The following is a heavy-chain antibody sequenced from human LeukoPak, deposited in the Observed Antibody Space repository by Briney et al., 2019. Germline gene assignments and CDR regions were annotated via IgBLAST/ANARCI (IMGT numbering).Heavy chain of an antibody. Sequence: ASVKVSCKASGYTFTNYGISWVRQAPEQGLEWMGWISANNDNTNYARKFQGRVTMTTDTSTSTAYMELRSLRSDDTAVYYCAREGDFLTGYWDHWGQGTLVTVSS. CDR3: AREGDFLTGYWDH. D-gene: IGHD3/OR15-3a*01. CDR2: ISANNDNT. V-gene: IGHV1-18*04. J-gene: IGHJ4*02. CDR1: GYTFTNYG.